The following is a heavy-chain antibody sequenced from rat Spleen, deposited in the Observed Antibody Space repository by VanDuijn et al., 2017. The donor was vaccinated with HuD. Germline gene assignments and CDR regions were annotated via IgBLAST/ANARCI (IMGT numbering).Heavy chain of an antibody. CDR2: SSPSGYNT. CDR3: ARRHYGYTDYFDY. V-gene: IGHV5-19*01. Sequence: EVQLVESGGGLEQPGRSLKLSCAAPGFTFNNYGMHWLRQAPTKGLECVASSSPSGYNTFYLESVKGRFTISRDNAKSTLSLQMDSLRSEDTATYYCARRHYGYTDYFDYWAKESWSQSPQ. J-gene: IGHJ2*01. CDR1: GFTFNNYG. D-gene: IGHD1-9*01.